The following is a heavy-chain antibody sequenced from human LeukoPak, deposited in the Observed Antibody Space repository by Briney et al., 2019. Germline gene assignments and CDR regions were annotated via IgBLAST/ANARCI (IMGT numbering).Heavy chain of an antibody. CDR3: ARELPADAFDI. V-gene: IGHV4-39*07. D-gene: IGHD2-2*01. CDR1: GGSISSGTYY. CDR2: INYSRSS. J-gene: IGHJ3*02. Sequence: SETLSLTCTVSGGSISSGTYYWAWLRQPPGKGLEWIGCINYSRSSYYNPSLKCRGTISVDKSKNQFSLKLSSVTAADTAVYYCARELPADAFDIWGQGTMVTASS.